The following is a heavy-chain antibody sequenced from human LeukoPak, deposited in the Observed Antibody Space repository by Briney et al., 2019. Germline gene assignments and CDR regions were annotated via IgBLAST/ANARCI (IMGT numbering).Heavy chain of an antibody. J-gene: IGHJ4*02. V-gene: IGHV3-7*01. CDR3: ATLNGPLFEY. CDR2: IHQHGNEK. D-gene: IGHD2-8*01. Sequence: GGSLRLSCAASGFTFSNYWMSWVRQAPGKGLEWVSSIHQHGNEKYFVDSVRGRFTISRDNAKNSLYLQMSSLRAEDTAVYYCATLNGPLFEYWGQGTLVTVSS. CDR1: GFTFSNYW.